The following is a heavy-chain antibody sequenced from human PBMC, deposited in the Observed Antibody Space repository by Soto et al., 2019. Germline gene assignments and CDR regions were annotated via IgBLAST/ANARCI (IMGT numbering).Heavy chain of an antibody. CDR2: ISGNGGAT. CDR3: APTLPSFGRAQLITWFVT. Sequence: GGSLRLSCTASGLTFSTFAMSWVRQSPGKGLEWVSTISGNGGATFYADSVKGRFTISRDNSKKTLYLQMNGLRAEDTAVYYCAPTLPSFGRAQLITWFVTWGPGTLVTVSS. J-gene: IGHJ5*02. V-gene: IGHV3-23*01. D-gene: IGHD1-26*01. CDR1: GLTFSTFA.